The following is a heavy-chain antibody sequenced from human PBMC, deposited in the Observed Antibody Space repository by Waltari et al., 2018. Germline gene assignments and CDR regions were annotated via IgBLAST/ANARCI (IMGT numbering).Heavy chain of an antibody. CDR1: GGSISSSSYY. CDR2: IYYSGSP. D-gene: IGHD3-3*01. Sequence: QLQLQESGPGLVKPSETLSLTCTVSGGSISSSSYYLGWIRQPPGKGLEWIGSIYYSGSPYYNPSLKSRVTISVDPSKKQFSLKLSSVTAADTAVYYCARLGGGGFWSVEYWGQGTLVTVSS. CDR3: ARLGGGGFWSVEY. J-gene: IGHJ4*02. V-gene: IGHV4-39*07.